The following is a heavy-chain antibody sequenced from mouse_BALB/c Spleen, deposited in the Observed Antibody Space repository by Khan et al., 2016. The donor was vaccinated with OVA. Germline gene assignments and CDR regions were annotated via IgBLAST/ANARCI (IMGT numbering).Heavy chain of an antibody. J-gene: IGHJ3*01. CDR3: ARAVLVLQTWCAF. D-gene: IGHD3-1*01. V-gene: IGHV1S136*01. Sequence: VQLKESGPELVKPGASVKMSCKASGYTFTSYDMYWVKQKPGQGLEWIGYINPYNDYTKFNEKFKGKATLTSDKTSNTVYMELSSLTSEDSSVYYCARAVLVLQTWCAFWGQGTIVTVSA. CDR1: GYTFTSYD. CDR2: INPYNDYT.